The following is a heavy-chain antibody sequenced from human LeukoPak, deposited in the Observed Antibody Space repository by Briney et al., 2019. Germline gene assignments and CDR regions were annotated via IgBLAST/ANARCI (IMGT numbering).Heavy chain of an antibody. V-gene: IGHV3-7*01. CDR3: ARDLNYDFWSGAQDH. D-gene: IGHD3-3*01. Sequence: GGSLRLSCAASGFTFSDYYMSWIRQAPGKGLEWVANIKQDGSEKYYVDSVKGRFTISRDNAKNSLYLQMNSLRAEDTAVYYCARDLNYDFWSGAQDHWGQGTLVTVSS. J-gene: IGHJ4*02. CDR1: GFTFSDYY. CDR2: IKQDGSEK.